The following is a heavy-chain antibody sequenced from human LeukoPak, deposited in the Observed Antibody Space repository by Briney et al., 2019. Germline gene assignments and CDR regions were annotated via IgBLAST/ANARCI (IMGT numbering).Heavy chain of an antibody. J-gene: IGHJ4*02. Sequence: GGSLRLSCAASGFTFSSYSMNWVRQAPGKGLEWVSSISSSSSYIYYADSVKGRFTISRDNVKNTLFLQMNSLRVEDTAVYYCASAYTYVRLGDHWGQGTLVTVSS. CDR1: GFTFSSYS. CDR2: ISSSSSYI. CDR3: ASAYTYVRLGDH. D-gene: IGHD3-16*01. V-gene: IGHV3-21*01.